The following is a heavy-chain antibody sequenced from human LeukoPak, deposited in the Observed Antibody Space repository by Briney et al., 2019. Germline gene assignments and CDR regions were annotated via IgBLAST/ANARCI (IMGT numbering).Heavy chain of an antibody. CDR2: ISSSSSYI. V-gene: IGHV3-21*01. CDR1: GFTFSSYS. CDR3: ARDPSYAAFDI. Sequence: PGGSLRLSCAASGFTFSSYSMNWVRQAPGKGLEWVSSISSSSSYIYYADSVKGRFTISRGNAKNSLDLQMNSLRAEDTAIYYCARDPSYAAFDIWGRGTMVTVSS. J-gene: IGHJ3*02.